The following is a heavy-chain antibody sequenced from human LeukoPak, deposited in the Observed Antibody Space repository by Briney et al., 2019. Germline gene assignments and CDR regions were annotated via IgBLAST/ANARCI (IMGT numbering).Heavy chain of an antibody. CDR3: ARHAGYGDYNSFDY. J-gene: IGHJ4*02. D-gene: IGHD4-17*01. Sequence: SETLSLTCAVSGHSISSGYYWGWIRQPPGKGLEWIGVIYHTGSTYYNPSLKTRVTISIDTSKNQFSLRLNSVTAADTAVYYCARHAGYGDYNSFDYWGQGTLVTVS. CDR2: IYHTGST. V-gene: IGHV4-38-2*01. CDR1: GHSISSGYY.